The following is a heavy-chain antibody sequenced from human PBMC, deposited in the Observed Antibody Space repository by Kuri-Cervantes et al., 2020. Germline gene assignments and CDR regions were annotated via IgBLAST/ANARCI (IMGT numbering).Heavy chain of an antibody. D-gene: IGHD3-10*01. J-gene: IGHJ3*02. V-gene: IGHV1-46*01. CDR3: ARGITMVRGIIITTNRLDVFDI. CDR2: INPSGGST. CDR1: GYTFTTYA. Sequence: ASVKVSCKASGYTFTTYAITWVRQAPGQGLEWMGIINPSGGSTNYAQKFQGRVTMTRDTSTSTVYMELSSLRSEDTAVYYCARGITMVRGIIITTNRLDVFDIWGQGTMVTVSS.